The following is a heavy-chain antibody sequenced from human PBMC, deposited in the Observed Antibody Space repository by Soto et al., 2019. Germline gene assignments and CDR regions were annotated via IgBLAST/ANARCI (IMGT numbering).Heavy chain of an antibody. CDR1: GFTFSSYW. CDR2: IKQDGSEK. J-gene: IGHJ6*02. Sequence: GGSLRLSCAATGFTFSSYWLSWVRQAPWKGLEWVANIKQDGSEKYYVDSVKGRFTISRDNAKTSLYLQMNSLRAEDTAVYYCARDKSPLAHVSYYYGMDVWGQATTVTVSS. V-gene: IGHV3-7*01. CDR3: ARDKSPLAHVSYYYGMDV.